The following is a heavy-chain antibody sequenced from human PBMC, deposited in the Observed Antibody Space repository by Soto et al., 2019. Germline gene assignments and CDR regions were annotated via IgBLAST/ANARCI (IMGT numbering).Heavy chain of an antibody. CDR2: VFYTEFT. Sequence: SETLSLTCTVSGGSVRSYYWGWLRQSPGKGPEWIGSVFYTEFTSHNPSLESRVSVSVDTSKNQFSLKVSGVSAADTAVYYCATSQKGYNWNYFDHWGQGALVTVSS. CDR3: ATSQKGYNWNYFDH. J-gene: IGHJ4*02. D-gene: IGHD1-20*01. V-gene: IGHV4-39*01. CDR1: GGSVRSYY.